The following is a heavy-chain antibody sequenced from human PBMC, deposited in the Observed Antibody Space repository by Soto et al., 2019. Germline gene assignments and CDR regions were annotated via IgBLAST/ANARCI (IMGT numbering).Heavy chain of an antibody. CDR2: IGTRSDI. Sequence: SLRLSCAASGFTFSRYSMNWVRQAPGKGLEWVSSIGTRSDIYYAESVKGRFTISRDNAKNSLSLEMDSLRVEDTGVYYCAREETAWPLAYGLDVWGQGTTVTVSS. V-gene: IGHV3-21*01. D-gene: IGHD2-21*02. J-gene: IGHJ6*02. CDR1: GFTFSRYS. CDR3: AREETAWPLAYGLDV.